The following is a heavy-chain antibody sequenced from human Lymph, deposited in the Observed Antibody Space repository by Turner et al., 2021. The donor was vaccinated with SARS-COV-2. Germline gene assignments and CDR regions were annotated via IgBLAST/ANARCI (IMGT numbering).Heavy chain of an antibody. CDR2: ISGSGGDT. CDR1: GFTFSSYA. Sequence: EVQLLESGGGLVQLGGSLRLSCAASGFTFSSYAMSWVSQAPGKGLEWVSAISGSGGDTYYADSVKGRFTISRDNSKNTLYLQMNSLRAEDTAVYYCAKGVRGAMIVVVIPYFDYWGQGTLVTVSS. CDR3: AKGVRGAMIVVVIPYFDY. J-gene: IGHJ4*02. V-gene: IGHV3-23*01. D-gene: IGHD3-22*01.